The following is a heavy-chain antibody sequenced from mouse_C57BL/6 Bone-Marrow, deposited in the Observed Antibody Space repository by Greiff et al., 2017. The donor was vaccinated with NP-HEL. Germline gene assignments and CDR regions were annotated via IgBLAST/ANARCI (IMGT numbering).Heavy chain of an antibody. J-gene: IGHJ1*03. Sequence: VQLQQPGAELVKPGASVKVSCKASGYTFTSYWMHWVKQRPGQGLEWIGRIHPSDSDTNYNEKFKSKATLTVDKSSSTAYMQLSSLTSEDSAVYYCARSPFTTVVPRRPDWYFDVWGTGTTVTVSS. V-gene: IGHV1-74*01. CDR3: ARSPFTTVVPRRPDWYFDV. D-gene: IGHD1-1*01. CDR1: GYTFTSYW. CDR2: IHPSDSDT.